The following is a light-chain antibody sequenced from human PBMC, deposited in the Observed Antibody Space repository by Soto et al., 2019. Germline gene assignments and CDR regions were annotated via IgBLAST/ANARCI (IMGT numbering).Light chain of an antibody. J-gene: IGKJ3*01. CDR1: QSVGSD. CDR2: GAS. Sequence: EIVMSQSPATLSVSPGERATLSCRASQSVGSDLAWYQQKPGRAPRILIFGASSRAAGVPDRFSGSGSGTDFTLTINSLQSEDFAVYFCQQYDNLPLTFGPGTKVDIK. V-gene: IGKV3-15*01. CDR3: QQYDNLPLT.